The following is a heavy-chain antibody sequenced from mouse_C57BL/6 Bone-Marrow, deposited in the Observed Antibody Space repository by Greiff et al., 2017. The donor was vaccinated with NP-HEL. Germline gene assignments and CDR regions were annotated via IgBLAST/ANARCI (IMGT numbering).Heavy chain of an antibody. CDR3: ARGEGRQLRPQAWFAY. Sequence: EVQLQQSGPELVKPGASVKMSCKASGYTFTDYNMHWVKQSHGKSLEWIGYINPNNGGPSYNQKFKGKDTLTVNKSSSTAYMELRSLTSEDSAVYYWARGEGRQLRPQAWFAYWGQGTLVTVSA. J-gene: IGHJ3*01. CDR1: GYTFTDYN. D-gene: IGHD3-2*02. V-gene: IGHV1-22*01. CDR2: INPNNGGP.